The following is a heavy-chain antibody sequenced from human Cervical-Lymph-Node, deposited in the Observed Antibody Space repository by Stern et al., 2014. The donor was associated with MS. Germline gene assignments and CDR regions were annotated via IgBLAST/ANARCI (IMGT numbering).Heavy chain of an antibody. Sequence: QVQLGQSGAKVERPGASVKVSCKASGYTFTAYFLHWVRQAPGQGLEWMGWISPKTGSATYAQKFQDRVTMTRDTSINTGYMEVSSLRSDDTAVYYCARDRGSYSDYWGQGTLVAVSS. V-gene: IGHV1-2*02. J-gene: IGHJ4*02. D-gene: IGHD1-26*01. CDR3: ARDRGSYSDY. CDR1: GYTFTAYF. CDR2: ISPKTGSA.